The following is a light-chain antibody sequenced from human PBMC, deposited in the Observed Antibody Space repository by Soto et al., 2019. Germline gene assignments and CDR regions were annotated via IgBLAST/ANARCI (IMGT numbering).Light chain of an antibody. CDR1: SSDVGGYNH. J-gene: IGLJ1*01. CDR3: VSYTSSTNYV. Sequence: QSALTQPASVSDSPGQSITISCTGTSSDVGGYNHVSWYQQHPGKAHKLMIYDVTNRPSGVSNRFSGSKSGSTASLIISGLQAADEADYYCVSYTSSTNYVFGTWTKVTVL. V-gene: IGLV2-14*01. CDR2: DVT.